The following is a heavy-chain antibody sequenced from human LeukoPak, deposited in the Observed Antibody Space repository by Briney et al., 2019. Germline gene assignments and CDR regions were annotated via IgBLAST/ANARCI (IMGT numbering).Heavy chain of an antibody. CDR1: GGSISNYH. CDR3: ARASTVTTWSLGY. V-gene: IGHV4-59*01. D-gene: IGHD4-17*01. Sequence: SETLSLTCIVSGGSISNYHWSWIRQPPGKGLEWIGYVSYTGSTNCNPSLKSRVTMSVDTSKNQFSLNLSSVTAADTAMYYCARASTVTTWSLGYWGQGILSPSPQ. J-gene: IGHJ4*02. CDR2: VSYTGST.